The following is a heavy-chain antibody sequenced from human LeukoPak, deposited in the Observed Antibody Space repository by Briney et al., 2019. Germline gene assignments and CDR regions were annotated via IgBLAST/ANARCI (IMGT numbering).Heavy chain of an antibody. CDR1: GFTFSDYS. CDR2: ISSSSSTI. CDR3: ARDRPHSF. D-gene: IGHD5-18*01. J-gene: IGHJ4*02. V-gene: IGHV3-48*04. Sequence: GGSLRLSSAASGFTFSDYSMNWVRQAPGKGLEWVSYISSSSSTIYYADSVKGRFTISRDNAKNSLYLHMNSLRAEDTALYFCARDRPHSFWGQGTLVTVSS.